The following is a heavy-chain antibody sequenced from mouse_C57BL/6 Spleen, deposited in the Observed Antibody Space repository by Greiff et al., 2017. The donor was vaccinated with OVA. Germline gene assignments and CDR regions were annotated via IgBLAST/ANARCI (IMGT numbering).Heavy chain of an antibody. CDR3: ARPHYDGYYWYFDV. Sequence: EVQLQESGGGLVKPGGSLKLSCAASGFTFSSYTMSWVRQTPEKRLEWVATISGGGGNTYYPDSVKGRFTISRDNAKNTLYLQMSSLRSEDTALYYCARPHYDGYYWYFDVWGTGTTVTVSS. CDR2: ISGGGGNT. J-gene: IGHJ1*03. CDR1: GFTFSSYT. D-gene: IGHD2-3*01. V-gene: IGHV5-9*01.